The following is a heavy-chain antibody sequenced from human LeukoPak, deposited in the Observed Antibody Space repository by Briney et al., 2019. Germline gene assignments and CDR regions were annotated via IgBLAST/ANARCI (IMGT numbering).Heavy chain of an antibody. V-gene: IGHV3-7*03. CDR3: AKGSNTFDS. D-gene: IGHD6-13*01. Sequence: GGSLRLSCAASGFTFSSYWMTWVRQAPGKGLEWVANIKPDGSVGYYVDSVRGRFLISRDNAGNSLYLQMNSLRAEDTALYYCAKGSNTFDSWGQGTLVTVSS. CDR2: IKPDGSVG. J-gene: IGHJ4*02. CDR1: GFTFSSYW.